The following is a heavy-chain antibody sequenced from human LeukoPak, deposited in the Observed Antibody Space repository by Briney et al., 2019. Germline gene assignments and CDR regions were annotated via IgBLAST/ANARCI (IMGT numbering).Heavy chain of an antibody. D-gene: IGHD3-3*01. CDR1: GYTFTGYY. CDR2: INPNSGGT. CDR3: ARELHIYDFWSGYPFDP. V-gene: IGHV1-2*02. J-gene: IGHJ5*02. Sequence: ASVKVSCKASGYTFTGYYMHWVRQAPGQGLEWMGWINPNSGGTNYAQKFQGRVTMTRDTSISTAYMELSRLRSDDTAVYYCARELHIYDFWSGYPFDPWGKGTLVTVSS.